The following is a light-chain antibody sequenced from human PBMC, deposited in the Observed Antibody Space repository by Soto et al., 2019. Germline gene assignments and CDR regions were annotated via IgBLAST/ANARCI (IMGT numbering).Light chain of an antibody. CDR2: TAS. J-gene: IGKJ1*01. V-gene: IGKV1-39*01. Sequence: DIQMTQSPSSLSASVGDRVTISCRASQSIMTYLNWYQQKPGEAPKLLIYTASTLHNGVPSRFSGGGSGTDFTLTISSLQHEDFATYYCQQTYSATRTFGPGTKVEVK. CDR1: QSIMTY. CDR3: QQTYSATRT.